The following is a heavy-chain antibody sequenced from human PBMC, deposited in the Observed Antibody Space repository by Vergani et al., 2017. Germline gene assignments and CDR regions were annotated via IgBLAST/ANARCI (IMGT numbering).Heavy chain of an antibody. V-gene: IGHV3-9*01. CDR2: IVWSNDAV. J-gene: IGHJ6*03. CDR1: GFRFREHG. D-gene: IGHD6-13*01. CDR3: AKDARLYSSIYYHYMDV. Sequence: EVQLLESGGGSVQPGESLRLSCVASGFRFREHGMNWVRQAPGKGLEWVSGIVWSNDAVLYAASVKGRFTISRDNANNSLYLQMDSLRPEDTALYYCAKDARLYSSIYYHYMDVWGKGTTVTVSS.